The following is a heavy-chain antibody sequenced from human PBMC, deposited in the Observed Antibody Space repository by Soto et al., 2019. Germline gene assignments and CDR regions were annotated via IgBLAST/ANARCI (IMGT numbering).Heavy chain of an antibody. D-gene: IGHD1-1*01. CDR3: ARYGTRADW. J-gene: IGHJ4*02. CDR2: ISSSGITT. CDR1: GFTFRNYE. Sequence: EVQLVESGGGLVQPGGSLRLSCAASGFTFRNYEMNWVRKAPGKGLEWVSYISSSGITTYYADFAAGRFTISRDNAKESMYLHLNSLRGEDTAVYYCARYGTRADWWGLGTQVTVSS. V-gene: IGHV3-48*03.